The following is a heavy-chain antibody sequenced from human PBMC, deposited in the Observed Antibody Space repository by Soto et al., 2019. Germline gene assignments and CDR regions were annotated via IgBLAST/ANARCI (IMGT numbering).Heavy chain of an antibody. D-gene: IGHD6-6*01. CDR2: ISAYNGNT. CDR3: ARDGIAARRRGAWFDP. J-gene: IGHJ5*02. Sequence: ASVKVSCKASGYTFTSYGISWVRQAPGQGLEWMGWISAYNGNTNYAQKLQGRVTMTTDTSTSTAYMELRSLRSDDTAVYYCARDGIAARRRGAWFDPWGQGILVTVSS. CDR1: GYTFTSYG. V-gene: IGHV1-18*04.